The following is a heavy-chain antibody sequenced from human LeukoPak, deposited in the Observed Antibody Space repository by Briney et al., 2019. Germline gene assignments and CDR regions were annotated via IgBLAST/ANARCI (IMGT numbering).Heavy chain of an antibody. V-gene: IGHV1-46*01. Sequence: ASVKVSCTASGYTFSSYYMHWVRQAPGQGLEWMGIINPSGGSTNYAQRFQGRVTMTRDTSTSTVYMELSSLRSEDTAVCYCARDLGSGYDNNWFDPWGQGTLVTVSS. J-gene: IGHJ5*02. D-gene: IGHD5-12*01. CDR1: GYTFSSYY. CDR2: INPSGGST. CDR3: ARDLGSGYDNNWFDP.